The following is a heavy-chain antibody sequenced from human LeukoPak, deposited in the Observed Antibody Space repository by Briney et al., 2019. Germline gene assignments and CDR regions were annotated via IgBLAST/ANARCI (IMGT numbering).Heavy chain of an antibody. V-gene: IGHV6-1*01. CDR2: TYYRSKWFY. CDR3: ARGWLRGYFDP. Sequence: SQTLSLTCAISGDSVSTDIGWNWIRQSPSRGLEWLGRTYYRSKWFYDYGVSVKSRVTIKSDTSKNQFSLQLNPVTPEDTAVYYCARGWLRGYFDPWGQGTQVTVSS. CDR1: GDSVSTDIG. D-gene: IGHD5-12*01. J-gene: IGHJ5*02.